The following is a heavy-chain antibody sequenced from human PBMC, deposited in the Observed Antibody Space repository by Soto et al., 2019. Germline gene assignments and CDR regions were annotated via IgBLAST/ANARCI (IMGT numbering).Heavy chain of an antibody. J-gene: IGHJ5*02. D-gene: IGHD2-2*01. CDR2: INAGNGNT. CDR1: GYTFTSYA. CDR3: ARDRATPIVVVPAATGYNWFDP. Sequence: ASVKVSCKASGYTFTSYAMHWVRQAPGQRLEWMGWINAGNGNTKYSQKFQGRVTITRDTSASTAYMELSSLRSEDTAVYYCARDRATPIVVVPAATGYNWFDPWGQGTLVTVSS. V-gene: IGHV1-3*01.